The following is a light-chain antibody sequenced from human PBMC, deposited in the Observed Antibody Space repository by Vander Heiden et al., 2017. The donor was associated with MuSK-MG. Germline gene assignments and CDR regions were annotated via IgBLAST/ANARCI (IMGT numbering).Light chain of an antibody. CDR2: DDS. CDR1: TCAVGGSNY. CDR3: SSYTSSSTPLV. Sequence: QSALTQPAPASGSPGQPITISCTGTTCAVGGSNYVTWYQQHPGKAPKLLIYDDSNRPSGVSNRFSGSKSGNTASLTISGLQAEDEADYYCSSYTSSSTPLVFGTGTKVTVL. V-gene: IGLV2-14*01. J-gene: IGLJ1*01.